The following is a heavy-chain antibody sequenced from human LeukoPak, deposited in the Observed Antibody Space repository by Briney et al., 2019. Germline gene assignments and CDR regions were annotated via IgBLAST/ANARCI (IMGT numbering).Heavy chain of an antibody. V-gene: IGHV3-7*01. CDR3: AKISRVTTPGYYYYYGMDV. J-gene: IGHJ6*02. CDR1: GFTFSNYW. CDR2: IKQDGSEK. Sequence: PGGSLRLSCAASGFTFSNYWMNWVRQAPGKGLEWVANIKQDGSEKYNVDSVKGRFTISRDNAKNSLYLQMNGLRAEDTAVYFCAKISRVTTPGYYYYYGMDVWGQGTAVTVSS. D-gene: IGHD4-17*01.